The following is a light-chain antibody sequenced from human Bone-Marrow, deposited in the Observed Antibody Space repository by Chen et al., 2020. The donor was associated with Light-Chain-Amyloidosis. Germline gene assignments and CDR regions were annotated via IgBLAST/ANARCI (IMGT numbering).Light chain of an antibody. CDR3: QVWDRSSDRPV. J-gene: IGLJ3*02. CDR2: DDS. CDR1: NIGSTS. Sequence: SYVLTQPSSVSVAPGQTATIACGGNNIGSTSVHWYQQMPGQAPLLVVYDDSDRPAGIPERLSGSHSGNTATLTISRVEAGDEADYYCQVWDRSSDRPVFGGGTKLTVL. V-gene: IGLV3-21*02.